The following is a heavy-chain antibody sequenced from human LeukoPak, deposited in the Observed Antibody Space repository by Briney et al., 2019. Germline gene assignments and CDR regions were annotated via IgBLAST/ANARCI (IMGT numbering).Heavy chain of an antibody. CDR2: INAGNGNT. D-gene: IGHD6-19*01. J-gene: IGHJ4*02. Sequence: ASVKVSCKASGYTFTSYDINWVRQAPGQRLEWMGWINAGNGNTKYSQKFQGRVTITRDTSASTAYMELSSLRSEDTAVYYCARVGIAVAATFDYWGQGTLVTVSS. CDR1: GYTFTSYD. CDR3: ARVGIAVAATFDY. V-gene: IGHV1-3*01.